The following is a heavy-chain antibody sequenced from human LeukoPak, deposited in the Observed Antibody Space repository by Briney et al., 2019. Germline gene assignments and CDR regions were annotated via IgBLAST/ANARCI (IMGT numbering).Heavy chain of an antibody. CDR3: ARWVVPAAIDY. CDR1: GGSSRGYY. V-gene: IGHV4-34*01. Sequence: SETLSLTCAVNGGSSRGYYWAGSPNPPGKGREWIGEINHSGSTNYNPSLKSRVTISVDTSKNQFSLKLSSVTAADTAVYYCARWVVPAAIDYWGQGTLVTVSS. J-gene: IGHJ4*02. D-gene: IGHD2-2*02. CDR2: INHSGST.